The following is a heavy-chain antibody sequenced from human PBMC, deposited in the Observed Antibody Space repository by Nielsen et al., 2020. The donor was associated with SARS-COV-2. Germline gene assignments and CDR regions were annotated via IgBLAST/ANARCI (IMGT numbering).Heavy chain of an antibody. D-gene: IGHD3-9*01. CDR1: GFSLSTSGVG. CDR2: IYWNDDK. J-gene: IGHJ4*02. CDR3: ARSYYDILTGYLYYFDY. Sequence: SCPTLVKPTQTLTLTCTFSGFSLSTSGVGVGWIRQPPGKALEWLALIYWNDDKRYSPSLKSRLTISKDTSKNQVVLTMTNMDPVDTATYYCARSYYDILTGYLYYFDYWGQGTLVTVSS. V-gene: IGHV2-5*01.